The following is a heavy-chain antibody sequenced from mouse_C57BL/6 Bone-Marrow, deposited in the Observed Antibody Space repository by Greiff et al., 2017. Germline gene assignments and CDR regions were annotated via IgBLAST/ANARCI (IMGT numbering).Heavy chain of an antibody. CDR1: GYTFTSYW. CDR3: TGYGSSDLYFDV. J-gene: IGHJ1*03. D-gene: IGHD1-1*01. V-gene: IGHV1-5*01. Sequence: VQLQQSGTVLARPGASVKMSCKTSGYTFTSYWMHWVKQRPGQGLEWIGAIYPGNSDTSYNQKFKGKAKLTAVTSASTAYMELSSLTNEDSAVYYCTGYGSSDLYFDVWGTGTTVTVSS. CDR2: IYPGNSDT.